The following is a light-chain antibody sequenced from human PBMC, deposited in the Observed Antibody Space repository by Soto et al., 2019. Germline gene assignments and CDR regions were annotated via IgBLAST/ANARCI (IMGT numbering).Light chain of an antibody. Sequence: DIQLTQSPSFLSASVGDRVTVTCRASQGISTNLAWYQQKPGKAPKLLIYAASTLQSGVPSRFSGSGSGTEFTLTISSLQTEDFATYYCQQLNSYPLTFGGGTKVEI. CDR2: AAS. CDR3: QQLNSYPLT. V-gene: IGKV1-9*01. CDR1: QGISTN. J-gene: IGKJ4*01.